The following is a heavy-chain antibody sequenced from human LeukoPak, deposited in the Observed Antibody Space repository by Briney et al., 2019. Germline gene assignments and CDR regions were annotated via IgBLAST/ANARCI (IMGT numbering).Heavy chain of an antibody. Sequence: PSETLSLTCTVSGGSISSYYWSWIRQPPGKGLEWIGYIYYSGSTNYNPSLKSRVTISVHTSKNQFSLKLSSVTAADTAVYYCVAGGEFSLNLDLWGRGTLVTVSS. CDR2: IYYSGST. V-gene: IGHV4-59*01. CDR3: VAGGEFSLNLDL. CDR1: GGSISSYY. J-gene: IGHJ2*01. D-gene: IGHD2-21*01.